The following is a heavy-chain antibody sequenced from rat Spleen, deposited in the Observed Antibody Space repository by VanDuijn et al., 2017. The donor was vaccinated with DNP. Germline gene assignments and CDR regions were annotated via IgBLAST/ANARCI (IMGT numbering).Heavy chain of an antibody. J-gene: IGHJ2*01. D-gene: IGHD1-5*01. CDR1: GFTFSDYS. CDR3: ARQGGTTPFDY. CDR2: IIYDGSRT. Sequence: EVQLVQSGGGLVQPGRSLKLSCAASGFTFSDYSMAWVRQAPKKGLEWVATIIYDGSRTYYRDSVKGRFTISRDNAKSTLYLQTDSLRSEDTATYYCARQGGTTPFDYWGQGVMVTVSS. V-gene: IGHV5S10*01.